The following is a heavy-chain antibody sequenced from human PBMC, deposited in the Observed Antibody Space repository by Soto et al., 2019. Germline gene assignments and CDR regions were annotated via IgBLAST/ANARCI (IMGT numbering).Heavy chain of an antibody. D-gene: IGHD5-12*01. CDR2: IIPIFGTA. V-gene: IGHV1-69*01. J-gene: IGHJ6*02. CDR3: GRVGGGEWLRLRYYYYYGMDV. CDR1: GGTFSSYA. Sequence: QVQLVQSGAEVKKPGSSVKVSCKASGGTFSSYAISWVRQAPGQGLEWMGGIIPIFGTANYAQKFQGRVTIAAGDTTSTAYMELSRLRAEDTAVYYCGRVGGGEWLRLRYYYYYGMDVWGQGTTVTVSS.